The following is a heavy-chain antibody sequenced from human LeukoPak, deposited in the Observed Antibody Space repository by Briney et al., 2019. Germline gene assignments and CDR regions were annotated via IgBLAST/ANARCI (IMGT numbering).Heavy chain of an antibody. CDR3: ARVQSGSYSLDY. CDR1: GFTFSNYA. J-gene: IGHJ4*02. D-gene: IGHD1-26*01. Sequence: GGSLRLSCAASGFTFSNYAMSWVRQAPGKGLEWVSVISGSGGRTYYADSVKGRFTISRDNSKNTLYLQMNSLRAEDTAVYYCARVQSGSYSLDYWGQGTLVTVSS. CDR2: ISGSGGRT. V-gene: IGHV3-23*01.